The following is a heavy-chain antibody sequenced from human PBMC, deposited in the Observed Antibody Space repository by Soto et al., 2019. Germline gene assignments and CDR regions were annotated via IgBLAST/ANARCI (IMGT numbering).Heavy chain of an antibody. Sequence: GGSLRLSCATSGFTFSDYYMSWIRQAPGKGLEWVSYIGTRGNTKYYADSVRGRFTISRDNAKNSSYLQMNSLRADDTAVYYCARDGTEYYGEYYDYWGQGIPVTVSS. D-gene: IGHD4-17*01. CDR1: GFTFSDYY. J-gene: IGHJ4*02. CDR3: ARDGTEYYGEYYDY. V-gene: IGHV3-11*01. CDR2: IGTRGNTK.